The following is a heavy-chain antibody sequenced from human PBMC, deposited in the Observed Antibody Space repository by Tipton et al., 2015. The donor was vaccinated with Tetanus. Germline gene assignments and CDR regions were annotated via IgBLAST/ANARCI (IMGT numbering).Heavy chain of an antibody. V-gene: IGHV1-2*06. J-gene: IGHJ4*02. D-gene: IGHD6-19*01. CDR3: ARDRAPPSGWYFDY. CDR2: FSSNSDVF. CDR1: GYVFTAYY. Sequence: QSGPEVKKPGASVKVSCKTSGYVFTAYYVHWVRQAPGKGLEWVGRFSSNSDVFKVAQKLQGRITLTGDTSTGTAYMELSRLRTDDTAVYYCARDRAPPSGWYFDYWGQGTLVTVSS.